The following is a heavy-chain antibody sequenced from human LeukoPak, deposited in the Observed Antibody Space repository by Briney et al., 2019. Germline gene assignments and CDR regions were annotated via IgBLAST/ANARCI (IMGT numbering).Heavy chain of an antibody. CDR1: GFTFATST. V-gene: IGHV1-58*01. CDR3: ARAPRGSGSYYLDFQH. J-gene: IGHJ1*01. CDR2: IVVGSGNT. Sequence: GASVKVSCKTSGFTFATSTVQWVRQARGQRLEWIGWIVVGSGNTNYAQKFQRRVTITSDMSTRTSYLELSSLRSEDTAVYYCARAPRGSGSYYLDFQHWGQGTLVTVSS. D-gene: IGHD3-10*01.